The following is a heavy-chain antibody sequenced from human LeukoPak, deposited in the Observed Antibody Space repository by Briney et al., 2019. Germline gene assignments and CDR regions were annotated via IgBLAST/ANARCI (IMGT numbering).Heavy chain of an antibody. Sequence: SETLSLTCTVSGGSISSSSYYWGWIRQPPGKGLEWIGSIYYSGSTYYNPSLKSRVTISVDTSKNQFSLKLSSVTAADTAVYYCARDSAGDRDYWGQGTLVTVSS. J-gene: IGHJ4*02. D-gene: IGHD3-10*01. CDR2: IYYSGST. CDR1: GGSISSSSYY. CDR3: ARDSAGDRDY. V-gene: IGHV4-39*02.